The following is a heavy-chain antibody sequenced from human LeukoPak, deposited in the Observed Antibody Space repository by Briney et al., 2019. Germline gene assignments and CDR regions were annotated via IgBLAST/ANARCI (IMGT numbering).Heavy chain of an antibody. CDR3: ARTTHYDFWSGYPDAFDI. Sequence: SVKVSCKASGGTFSSYAISWVRQAPGQGLEWMGRIIPILGIANYAQKFQGRVTITADKSTSTAYMELSSLRSEDTAVYYCARTTHYDFWSGYPDAFDIWGQGTVVTVSS. J-gene: IGHJ3*02. CDR2: IIPILGIA. V-gene: IGHV1-69*04. D-gene: IGHD3-3*01. CDR1: GGTFSSYA.